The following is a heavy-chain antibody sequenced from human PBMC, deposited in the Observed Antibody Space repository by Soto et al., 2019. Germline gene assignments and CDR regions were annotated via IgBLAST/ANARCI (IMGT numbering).Heavy chain of an antibody. V-gene: IGHV3-7*01. CDR1: VFTFTNYW. CDR3: ARDMGVFWSGYPEGGFDY. J-gene: IGHJ4*02. D-gene: IGHD3-3*01. Sequence: EAQLVESGGGLVQPGGSLRLSCAASVFTFTNYWMSWVRQAPGKGLEWVANIKQDGSEKYYADSAKGRFIISRDNAKTSLYLQMNSLRAEDTAVYYCARDMGVFWSGYPEGGFDYWGQGTPVTVSS. CDR2: IKQDGSEK.